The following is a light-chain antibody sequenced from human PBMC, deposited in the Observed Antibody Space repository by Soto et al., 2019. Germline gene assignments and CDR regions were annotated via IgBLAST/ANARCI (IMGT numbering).Light chain of an antibody. J-gene: IGLJ1*01. CDR2: DVT. V-gene: IGLV2-14*03. CDR1: SRDVGGYNF. CDR3: TSYTSSITYV. Sequence: QSASVSGSPGQSITISCTGTSRDVGGYNFVSWYQHHPGKAPKLIIYDVTNRPSGISNRFSGSKSGNTASLTISGLQAEDEADYYCTSYTSSITYVFGTGTKLTVL.